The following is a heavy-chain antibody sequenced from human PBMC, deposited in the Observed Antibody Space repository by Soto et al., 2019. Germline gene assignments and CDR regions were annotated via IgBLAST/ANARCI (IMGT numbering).Heavy chain of an antibody. CDR2: IWYDGSNK. D-gene: IGHD3-3*01. J-gene: IGHJ6*02. Sequence: VQLVESGGGVVQPGRSLRLSCAASGFTFSSYGMHWVRQAPGKGLEWVAVIWYDGSNKYYADSVKGRFTISRDNSKNTLYLQMNSLRAEDTAVYYCARVAGYDFWSGSVDYYYYGMDVWGQGTTVTVSS. V-gene: IGHV3-33*01. CDR1: GFTFSSYG. CDR3: ARVAGYDFWSGSVDYYYYGMDV.